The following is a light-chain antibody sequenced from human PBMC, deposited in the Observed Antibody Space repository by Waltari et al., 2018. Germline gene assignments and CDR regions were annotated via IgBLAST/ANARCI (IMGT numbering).Light chain of an antibody. CDR3: CSYAGGTSWV. CDR1: DVAYFNL. CDR2: EGN. J-gene: IGLJ3*02. V-gene: IGLV2-23*01. Sequence: QSALTQPASVSGSYGQSITISCGDVAYFNLVSCYQQQPGKAPKVIIYEGNKRPSGLSERFSGSKSGNTASLTISGLQADDQADYYCCSYAGGTSWVFGGGTKLTVL.